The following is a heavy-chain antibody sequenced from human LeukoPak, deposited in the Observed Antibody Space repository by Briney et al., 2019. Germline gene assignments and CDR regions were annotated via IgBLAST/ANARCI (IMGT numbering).Heavy chain of an antibody. CDR2: IWYDGSNK. J-gene: IGHJ3*02. CDR1: GFTFSSYG. V-gene: IGHV3-33*01. Sequence: GGSLRLSCAASGFTFSSYGMHWVRQAPGKGLEWVAVIWYDGSNKYYADSVKGRFTISRDNSKNTLYLQMNSLRAEGTAVYYCARDRYDILTGYLPCSDAFDIWGQGTMVTVSS. D-gene: IGHD3-9*01. CDR3: ARDRYDILTGYLPCSDAFDI.